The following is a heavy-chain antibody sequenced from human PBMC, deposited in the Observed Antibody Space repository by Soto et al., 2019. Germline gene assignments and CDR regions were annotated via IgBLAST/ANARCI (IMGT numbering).Heavy chain of an antibody. V-gene: IGHV4-34*01. D-gene: IGHD6-6*01. J-gene: IGHJ5*02. Sequence: SVTLCLTSAVYAGCFSGYYGSWIRQPPWMWVEWVGEIDHSGSTKYNPSLMIRGTISVDTSKNPLSLKLSSVTAADTAEYYCARRCAARVWRPWGVICWFEPWGQGTLVTVSS. CDR3: ARRCAARVWRPWGVICWFEP. CDR2: IDHSGST. CDR1: AGCFSGYY.